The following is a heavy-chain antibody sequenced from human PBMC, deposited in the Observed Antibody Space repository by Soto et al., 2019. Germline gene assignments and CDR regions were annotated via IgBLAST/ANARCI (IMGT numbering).Heavy chain of an antibody. CDR2: ISSSSSYT. CDR3: ARVADSGYDKQGFDP. D-gene: IGHD5-12*01. CDR1: GFTFSDYY. Sequence: GGSLRLACAASGFTFSDYYMSWIRQAPGKGLEWVSYISSSSSYTNYADSVKGRFTISRDNAKNSLYLQMNSLRAEDTAVYYCARVADSGYDKQGFDPWGQGTLVTVS. V-gene: IGHV3-11*05. J-gene: IGHJ5*02.